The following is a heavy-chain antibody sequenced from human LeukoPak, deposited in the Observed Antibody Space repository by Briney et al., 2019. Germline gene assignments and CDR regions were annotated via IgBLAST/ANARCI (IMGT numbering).Heavy chain of an antibody. CDR2: IIPILGIA. V-gene: IGHV1-69*04. CDR1: GGTFSSYA. J-gene: IGHJ6*02. D-gene: IGHD2-2*01. Sequence: SVRVSCKASGGTFSSYAISWVRQAPGQGLEWMGRIIPILGIANYAQNFQGRVTITADKPTTTAYMGLSSLRSGDTAVYYCARERVPQQGYYCGMDVWGQGTTVTVSS. CDR3: ARERVPQQGYYCGMDV.